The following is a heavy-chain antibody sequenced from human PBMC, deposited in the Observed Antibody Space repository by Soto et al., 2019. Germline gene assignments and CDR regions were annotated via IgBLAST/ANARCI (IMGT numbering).Heavy chain of an antibody. J-gene: IGHJ4*02. CDR2: IYHSGST. Sequence: SETLSLTCAVSGGSISSGGYSWSWIRQPPGKGLEWIGYIYHSGSTYYNPSLKSRVTISVDRSKNQFSLKLSSVTAADTAVYYCARARRAAAAHFDYWGQGTLVTVS. CDR1: GGSISSGGYS. V-gene: IGHV4-30-2*01. CDR3: ARARRAAAAHFDY. D-gene: IGHD6-13*01.